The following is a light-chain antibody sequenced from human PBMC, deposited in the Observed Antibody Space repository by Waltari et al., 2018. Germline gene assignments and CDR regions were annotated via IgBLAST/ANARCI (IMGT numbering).Light chain of an antibody. CDR3: AAWDDSLSGVV. J-gene: IGLJ2*01. Sequence: QSVLTQPPSASGTPGQRVTISCSGSSSNIGSNYVYWYQQLPGTAPKLLIYRNNQRPSGGSDRFSGSKSGTSASLAIRGLRSEDEADYYCAAWDDSLSGVVFGGGTKLTVL. CDR1: SSNIGSNY. V-gene: IGLV1-47*01. CDR2: RNN.